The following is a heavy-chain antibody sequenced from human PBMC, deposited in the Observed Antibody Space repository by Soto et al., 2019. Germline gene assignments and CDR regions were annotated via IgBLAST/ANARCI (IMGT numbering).Heavy chain of an antibody. V-gene: IGHV3-23*01. Sequence: DVQLLESRGGLVQPGGSLRLSCAASGFTFGNYGMNWVRQAPGKGLEWVAGISGGGGSTYYGDSVKGRFTISRDPSKNTVFLEMKSLRVEDTAVYYCAKGFIVVVTVIRPDDAFDVWGQGTLVTVAS. CDR3: AKGFIVVVTVIRPDDAFDV. J-gene: IGHJ3*01. CDR2: ISGGGGST. CDR1: GFTFGNYG. D-gene: IGHD2-21*02.